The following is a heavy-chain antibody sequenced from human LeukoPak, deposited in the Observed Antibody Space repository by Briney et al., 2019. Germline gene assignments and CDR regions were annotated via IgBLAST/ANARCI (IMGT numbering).Heavy chain of an antibody. CDR3: TTGSQANKRYCSGGSCYLRRVAVNYSDY. J-gene: IGHJ4*02. D-gene: IGHD2-15*01. CDR1: GFTFSNAW. CDR2: IKSKTDGGTK. Sequence: KPAGTLCLSCAASGFTFSNAWLSWVRQGPGQGREWVGRIKSKTDGGTKDYAAPVKGRITISRDDTKNTLYLQMNSLKTEDTAVYYCTTGSQANKRYCSGGSCYLRRVAVNYSDYWGQGTLVTVSS. V-gene: IGHV3-15*01.